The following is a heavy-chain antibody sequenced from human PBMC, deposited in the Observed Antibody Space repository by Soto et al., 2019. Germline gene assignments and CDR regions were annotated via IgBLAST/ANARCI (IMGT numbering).Heavy chain of an antibody. D-gene: IGHD3-3*01. J-gene: IGHJ4*02. CDR3: ARDQKVEGSLTLRLNYFDY. Sequence: ASVKVSCKASGYTFTSYYMHWVRPAPGQGLEWMGIINPSGGSTSYAQKFQGRVTMTRDTSTSTVYMELSSLRSEDTAVYYCARDQKVEGSLTLRLNYFDYWGQGTLVTVSS. CDR2: INPSGGST. CDR1: GYTFTSYY. V-gene: IGHV1-46*01.